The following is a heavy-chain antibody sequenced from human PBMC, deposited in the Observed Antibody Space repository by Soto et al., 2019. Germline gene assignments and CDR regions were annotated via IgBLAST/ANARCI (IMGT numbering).Heavy chain of an antibody. CDR2: IDGDGSTT. J-gene: IGHJ6*02. CDR1: GFTFTNYW. Sequence: EVQLGESGGDLVQPGGSLRLSCAASGFTFTNYWIHWVRQAPGKGLVWVSRIDGDGSTTNYADSVKGRFTISRDNAKNTVYMQMNSLRAEDTALYYCARGIQYKYGMDVWGQGTTVTVSS. D-gene: IGHD5-18*01. CDR3: ARGIQYKYGMDV. V-gene: IGHV3-74*01.